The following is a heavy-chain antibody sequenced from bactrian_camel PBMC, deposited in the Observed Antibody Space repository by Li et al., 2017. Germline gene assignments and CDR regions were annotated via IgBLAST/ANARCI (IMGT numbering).Heavy chain of an antibody. V-gene: IGHV3-2*01. D-gene: IGHD6*01. Sequence: VQLVESGGGLVQPGGSLRLSCAASGFTFSNYYMTWVCQAPGKGLEWVSSISSDGSNTYYADSVKGRFTISRDNAKNTVYLQMNSLKSEDTALYYFATGGSWYVYWGQGTQVTVS. CDR3: ATGGSWYVY. J-gene: IGHJ4*01. CDR2: ISSDGSNT. CDR1: GFTFSNYY.